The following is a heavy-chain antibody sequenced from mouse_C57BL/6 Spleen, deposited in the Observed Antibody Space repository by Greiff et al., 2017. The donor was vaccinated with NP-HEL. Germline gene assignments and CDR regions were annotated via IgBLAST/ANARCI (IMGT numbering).Heavy chain of an antibody. V-gene: IGHV1-82*01. Sequence: VQVVESGPELVKPGASVKISCKASGYAFSSSWMNWVKQRPGKGLEWIGRIYPGDGDTNYNGKFKGKATLTADKSSSTAYMQLSSLTSEDSAVYFCARDLYGSGYFDVWGTGTTVTVSS. CDR1: GYAFSSSW. J-gene: IGHJ1*03. D-gene: IGHD1-1*01. CDR2: IYPGDGDT. CDR3: ARDLYGSGYFDV.